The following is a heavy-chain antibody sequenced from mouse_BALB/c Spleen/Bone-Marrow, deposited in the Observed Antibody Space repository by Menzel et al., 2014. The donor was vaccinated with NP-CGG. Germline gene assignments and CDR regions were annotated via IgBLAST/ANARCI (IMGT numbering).Heavy chain of an antibody. CDR1: GFTFSSYA. CDR3: ARGNYGYGNYFDY. Sequence: EVHLVESGGGLVKPGGSLKLSCAASGFTFSSYAMSWVRQTPEKRLEWVATISSGGSYTYYPDSVKGRFTISRDNAKNTLYLQMSSLRSEETAMYYCARGNYGYGNYFDYWGQGTTLTVSS. D-gene: IGHD1-2*01. V-gene: IGHV5-9-3*01. J-gene: IGHJ2*01. CDR2: ISSGGSYT.